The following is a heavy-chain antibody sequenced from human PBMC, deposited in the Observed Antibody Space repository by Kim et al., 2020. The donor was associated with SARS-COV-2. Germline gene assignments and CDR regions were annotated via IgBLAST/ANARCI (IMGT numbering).Heavy chain of an antibody. J-gene: IGHJ4*02. CDR2: ISSSSSYI. CDR3: ARDDAPLRFLEWGVDY. CDR1: GFTFSSYS. V-gene: IGHV3-21*01. D-gene: IGHD3-3*01. Sequence: GGSLRLSCAASGFTFSSYSMNWVRQAPGKGLEWVSSISSSSSYIYYADSVKGRFTISRDNAKNSLYLQMNSLRAEDTAVYYCARDDAPLRFLEWGVDYWGQGTLVTVSS.